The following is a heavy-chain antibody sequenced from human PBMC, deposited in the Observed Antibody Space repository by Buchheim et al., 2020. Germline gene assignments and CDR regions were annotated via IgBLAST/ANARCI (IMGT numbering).Heavy chain of an antibody. Sequence: QVQLQQWGAGLLKPSETLSLTCAVYGGSFSGYYWSWIRKPPGKGLEWIGEINHSGSTNYNPSLKSLVPISVDTSQNHIFLKLSSVTAADTAVYYCARVGREPTREFDYWGQGTL. V-gene: IGHV4-34*01. J-gene: IGHJ4*02. CDR1: GGSFSGYY. CDR2: INHSGST. CDR3: ARVGREPTREFDY. D-gene: IGHD1-26*01.